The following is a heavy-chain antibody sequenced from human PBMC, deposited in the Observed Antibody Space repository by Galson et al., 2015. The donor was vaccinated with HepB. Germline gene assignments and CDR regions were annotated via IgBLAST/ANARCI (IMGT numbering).Heavy chain of an antibody. J-gene: IGHJ5*02. V-gene: IGHV3-30-3*01. CDR2: ISYDGSNK. Sequence: SLRLSCAASGFTFSSYAMHWVRQAPGKGLEWVAVISYDGSNKYYADSVKGRFTISRDNSKNTLYLQMNSLRAEDTAVYYCARDEGYGDYVSGWFDPWGQGTLVTVSS. CDR3: ARDEGYGDYVSGWFDP. CDR1: GFTFSSYA. D-gene: IGHD4-17*01.